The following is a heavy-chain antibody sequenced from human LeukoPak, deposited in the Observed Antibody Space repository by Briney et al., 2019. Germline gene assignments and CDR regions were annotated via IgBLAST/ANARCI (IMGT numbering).Heavy chain of an antibody. CDR2: ISGSGGST. CDR3: AKASVDFDILTGYSDYEY. D-gene: IGHD3-9*01. V-gene: IGHV3-23*01. Sequence: GGSLRLSCAASGFTFSSYAMSWVRQAPGKGLEGVSAISGSGGSTYYADSVKGRFTISRDNSKNTLYLQMNSLRAEDTAVYYCAKASVDFDILTGYSDYEYWGQGTLVTVSS. J-gene: IGHJ4*02. CDR1: GFTFSSYA.